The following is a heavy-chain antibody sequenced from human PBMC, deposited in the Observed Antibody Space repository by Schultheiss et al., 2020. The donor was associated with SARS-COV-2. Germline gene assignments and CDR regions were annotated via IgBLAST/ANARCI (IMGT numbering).Heavy chain of an antibody. CDR1: GFTFSSYW. CDR2: IKSKTDGGTT. J-gene: IGHJ4*02. V-gene: IGHV3-15*05. Sequence: GSLRLSCAASGFTFSSYWMSWVRQAPGKGLEWVGRIKSKTDGGTTDYAAPVKGRFTISRDNSKNTLYLQMSSLRAEDTAVYYCARDGYYDSSGYYFYDYWGQGTLVTVSS. D-gene: IGHD3-22*01. CDR3: ARDGYYDSSGYYFYDY.